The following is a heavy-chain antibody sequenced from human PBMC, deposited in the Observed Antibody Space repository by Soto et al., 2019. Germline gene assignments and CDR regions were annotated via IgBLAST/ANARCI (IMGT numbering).Heavy chain of an antibody. CDR3: ASGTMIVVVIPGYFQH. J-gene: IGHJ1*01. D-gene: IGHD3-22*01. Sequence: QVQLVQSGAEVKKPGSSVKVSCKASGGTFSSYAISWVRQAPGQGLEWMGGIIPILGTANYAQKFQGRVTITADESTSTAYMELSSLRSEDTAVYYCASGTMIVVVIPGYFQHWGQGTLVTVSS. CDR2: IIPILGTA. V-gene: IGHV1-69*11. CDR1: GGTFSSYA.